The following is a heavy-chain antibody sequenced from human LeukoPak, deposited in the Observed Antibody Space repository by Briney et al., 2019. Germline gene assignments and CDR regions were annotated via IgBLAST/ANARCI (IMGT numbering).Heavy chain of an antibody. V-gene: IGHV4-34*01. J-gene: IGHJ4*02. CDR3: ARRVWGSYRYSH. Sequence: SETPSLTCAVYGGSFSGYYWSWIRQPPGKGLEWIGEINHSGSTNYNPSLKSRVTISVDTSKNQFSLKLSSVTAADTAVYYCARRVWGSYRYSHWGQGTLVTVSS. CDR1: GGSFSGYY. D-gene: IGHD3-16*02. CDR2: INHSGST.